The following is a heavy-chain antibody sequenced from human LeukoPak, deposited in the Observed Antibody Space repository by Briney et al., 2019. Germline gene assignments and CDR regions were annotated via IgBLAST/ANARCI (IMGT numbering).Heavy chain of an antibody. J-gene: IGHJ4*02. Sequence: ASVKVSCKASGYTFTSYYMHWVRQAPGQGLEWMGWISAYNGNTNYAQKLQGRVTMTTDTSTSTAYMELRSLRSDDTAVYYCARDSVLNYYDSSGYYPFDYWGQGTLVTVSS. CDR3: ARDSVLNYYDSSGYYPFDY. CDR2: ISAYNGNT. CDR1: GYTFTSYY. D-gene: IGHD3-22*01. V-gene: IGHV1-18*04.